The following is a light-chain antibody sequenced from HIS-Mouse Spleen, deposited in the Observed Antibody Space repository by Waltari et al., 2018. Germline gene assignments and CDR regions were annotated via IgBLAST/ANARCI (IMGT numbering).Light chain of an antibody. V-gene: IGLV2-14*03. CDR1: SSDVGGYNY. J-gene: IGLJ3*02. CDR2: DVS. Sequence: QSALTQPASVSGSPGQSITISCTGTSSDVGGYNYVSWYQQHPGKAPKLMIYDVSNRPSGVSNRFSGSKSGNPASLTISGIQAEDEADYYCSSYTSSSTLVFGGGTKLTVL. CDR3: SSYTSSSTLV.